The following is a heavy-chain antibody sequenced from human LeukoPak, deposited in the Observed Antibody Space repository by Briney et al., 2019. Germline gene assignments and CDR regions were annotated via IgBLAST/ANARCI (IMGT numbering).Heavy chain of an antibody. Sequence: GGSLRLSCAASGFTFDDYARHWVRQAPGKGLEWVSLISGDGGSTYYADSVKGRFTISRDNSKNSLYLQMNSLRTEDTALYYCAKDLWGTTGTTGPPHWFDPWGQGTLVTVSS. J-gene: IGHJ5*02. CDR2: ISGDGGST. V-gene: IGHV3-43*02. CDR1: GFTFDDYA. D-gene: IGHD1-1*01. CDR3: AKDLWGTTGTTGPPHWFDP.